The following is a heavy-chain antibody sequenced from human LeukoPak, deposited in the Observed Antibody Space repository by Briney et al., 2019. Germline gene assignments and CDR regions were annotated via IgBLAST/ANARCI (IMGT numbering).Heavy chain of an antibody. Sequence: SETLSLTCTVSPDSVTDYYWSWIRQPVGKGLEWIGYIYDIGNTNYNPSLQSRVTMSADRSKNQFSLKLTSVTAADTAVYYCARGGSFYYYVDVWGKGTTVTVSS. CDR3: ARGGSFYYYVDV. CDR1: PDSVTDYY. J-gene: IGHJ6*03. D-gene: IGHD3-10*01. CDR2: IYDIGNT. V-gene: IGHV4-4*07.